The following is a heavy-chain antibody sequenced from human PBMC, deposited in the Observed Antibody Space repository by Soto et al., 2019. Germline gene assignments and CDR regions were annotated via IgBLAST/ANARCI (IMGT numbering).Heavy chain of an antibody. V-gene: IGHV3-49*04. CDR2: IRSKAYGGTT. D-gene: IGHD3-22*01. J-gene: IGHJ4*02. CDR3: TKVRADYSDSSGPNY. Sequence: GGSLRLSCAASGFSFSNVWMTWVRQAPGKGLEWVGFIRSKAYGGTTEYAASVKGRFTISRDDSKSIAYLQMNSLKTEDTAMYYCTKVRADYSDSSGPNYWGQGTLLTVSS. CDR1: GFSFSNVW.